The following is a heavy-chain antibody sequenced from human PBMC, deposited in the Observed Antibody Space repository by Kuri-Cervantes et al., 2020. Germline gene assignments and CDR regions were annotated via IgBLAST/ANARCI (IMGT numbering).Heavy chain of an antibody. CDR2: ITPSGGRA. CDR1: RYTFTSYY. Sequence: ASVKVSCKASRYTFTSYYIHWLRQAPGQGLEWMGMITPSGGRATYAQKFQGRVTMTEDTSTDTAYMELSSLRSEDTAVYYCATDRGIVATMGVRGGYYYYYGMDVWGQGTTVTVSS. V-gene: IGHV1-46*01. CDR3: ATDRGIVATMGVRGGYYYYYGMDV. J-gene: IGHJ6*02. D-gene: IGHD5-12*01.